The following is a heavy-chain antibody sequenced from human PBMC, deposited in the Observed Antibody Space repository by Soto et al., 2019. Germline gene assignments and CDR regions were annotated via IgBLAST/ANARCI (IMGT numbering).Heavy chain of an antibody. V-gene: IGHV1-69*02. CDR3: ASPSVGHYSSSWYVLLDY. D-gene: IGHD6-13*01. CDR1: GGTFSSYT. CDR2: IIPILGIA. Sequence: ASVKVSCKASGGTFSSYTISWVRQAPGQGLEWMGRIIPILGIANYAQKFQGRVTITADKSTSTAYMELSSLRSEDTAVYYCASPSVGHYSSSWYVLLDYWGQGTLVTVSS. J-gene: IGHJ4*02.